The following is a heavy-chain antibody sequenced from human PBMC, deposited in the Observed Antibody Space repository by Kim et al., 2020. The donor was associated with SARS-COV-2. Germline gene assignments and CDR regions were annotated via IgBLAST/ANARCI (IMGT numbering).Heavy chain of an antibody. CDR3: ARVALTGTTLMWAFDI. Sequence: ASVKVSCKASGYTFTSYGISWVRQAPGQGLEWMGWISAYNGNTNYAQKLQGRVTMTTDTSTSTAYMELRSLRSDDTAVYYCARVALTGTTLMWAFDIWGQGTMVTVSS. V-gene: IGHV1-18*04. CDR1: GYTFTSYG. CDR2: ISAYNGNT. D-gene: IGHD1-1*01. J-gene: IGHJ3*02.